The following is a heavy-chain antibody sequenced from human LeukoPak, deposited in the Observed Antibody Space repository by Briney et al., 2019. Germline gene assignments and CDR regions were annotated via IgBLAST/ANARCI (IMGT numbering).Heavy chain of an antibody. D-gene: IGHD6-13*01. Sequence: PSGTLSLTCAVSGGSISSSNWWSWVRQPPGKGLEWIGEIYHSGSTNYNPSLKSRVTISVDKSKNQFSLKLSSVTAADTAVYYCARDLELAAAGTGMDVWGQGTTVTVSS. CDR1: GGSISSSNW. V-gene: IGHV4-4*02. J-gene: IGHJ6*02. CDR3: ARDLELAAAGTGMDV. CDR2: IYHSGST.